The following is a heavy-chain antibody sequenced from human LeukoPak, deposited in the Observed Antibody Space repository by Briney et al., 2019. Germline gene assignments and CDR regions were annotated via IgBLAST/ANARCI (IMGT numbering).Heavy chain of an antibody. V-gene: IGHV1-2*02. CDR2: INPNSGGT. CDR1: GCTFTGYY. Sequence: GASVKVSCKASGCTFTGYYMHWVRQAPGRGLEWMGWINPNSGGTNYAQKFQGRVTMTRDTSISTAYMELSRLRSDDTAVYYCASEVVVAASGVDYWGQGTLVTVSS. J-gene: IGHJ4*02. CDR3: ASEVVVAASGVDY. D-gene: IGHD2-15*01.